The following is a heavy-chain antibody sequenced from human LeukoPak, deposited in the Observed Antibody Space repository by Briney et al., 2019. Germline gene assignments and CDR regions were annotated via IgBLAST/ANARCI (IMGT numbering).Heavy chain of an antibody. V-gene: IGHV3-30*03. Sequence: GGSLRLSCAASGFTFSSYGMHWVRQAPGKGLEWVAVISYDGSNKYYADSVKGQFTISRDNSKNTLYLQMNSLRAEDTAVYYCATLGYCSSTSCYTHYYYYGMDVWGQGTTVTVSS. CDR2: ISYDGSNK. D-gene: IGHD2-2*02. J-gene: IGHJ6*02. CDR3: ATLGYCSSTSCYTHYYYYGMDV. CDR1: GFTFSSYG.